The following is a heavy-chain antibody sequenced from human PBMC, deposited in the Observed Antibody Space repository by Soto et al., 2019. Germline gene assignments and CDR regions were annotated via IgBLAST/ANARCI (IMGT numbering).Heavy chain of an antibody. Sequence: QVQLVQSGAEVKKPGASVKVSCRASGYTFTGYFMHWVRLAPGQGLEWMGWINPNSGATKYAQKFKGRVTLSRDTSIRTAYMEVSGLRSDDTAVYYCARGGGTILAPLPWGQGTLVTVSS. V-gene: IGHV1-2*02. D-gene: IGHD3-3*01. CDR1: GYTFTGYF. J-gene: IGHJ5*02. CDR2: INPNSGAT. CDR3: ARGGGTILAPLP.